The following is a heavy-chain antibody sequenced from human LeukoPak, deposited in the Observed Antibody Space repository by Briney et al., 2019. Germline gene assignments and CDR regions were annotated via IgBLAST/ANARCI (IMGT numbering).Heavy chain of an antibody. CDR1: GFTFSTHW. V-gene: IGHV3-7*01. CDR3: ARDGVPGGRDV. CDR2: ISREGSEK. D-gene: IGHD3-16*01. Sequence: GGSLRLSCAASGFTFSTHWMIWVRQPPGKGLEWVANISREGSEKNYVDSVKGRFTVSRDNAKTSLYLQMNSLRVEDTAVYYCARDGVPGGRDVWGQGTTVTVS. J-gene: IGHJ6*02.